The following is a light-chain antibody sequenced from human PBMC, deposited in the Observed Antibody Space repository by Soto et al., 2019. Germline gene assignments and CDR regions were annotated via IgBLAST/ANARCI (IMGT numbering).Light chain of an antibody. CDR1: NIGSIS. CDR3: QVWATSSDQQV. CDR2: YDH. V-gene: IGLV3-21*04. Sequence: SYELTQPPSVSVAPGKTATIACGGDNIGSISVHGYQQKPGQAPVLVISYDHDRPSGIPERFSGSNSGSTATLTISRVEAGDEDDYYCQVWATSSDQQVFGGGTELTVL. J-gene: IGLJ3*02.